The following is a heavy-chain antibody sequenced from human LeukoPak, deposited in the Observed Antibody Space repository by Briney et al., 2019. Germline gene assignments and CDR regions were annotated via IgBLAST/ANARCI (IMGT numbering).Heavy chain of an antibody. CDR3: VRKPGIAVAGYYYYYGMDV. Sequence: SETLSLTCTVSGGSISSYYWSWIRQPPGKGLEWIGYIYYSGSTNYNPSLKSRVTISVDTSKNQFSLKLSSVTAADTAVYYCVRKPGIAVAGYYYYYGMDVWGKGTTVTVSS. V-gene: IGHV4-59*01. CDR1: GGSISSYY. J-gene: IGHJ6*04. D-gene: IGHD6-19*01. CDR2: IYYSGST.